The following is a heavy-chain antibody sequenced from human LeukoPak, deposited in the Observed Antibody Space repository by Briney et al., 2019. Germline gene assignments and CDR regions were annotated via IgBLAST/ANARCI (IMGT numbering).Heavy chain of an antibody. V-gene: IGHV4-59*01. CDR2: IYYSGST. D-gene: IGHD1-1*01. Sequence: PSETLSLTCSVSGRSINTYYWTWIRQPPGKGLEWLGYIYYSGSTNYNPSLKSRVTILVDTSKNQFSLKLSSVTAADTAVYYCARDAAQLERPNSDWFDPWGQGTLVTVSS. CDR3: ARDAAQLERPNSDWFDP. CDR1: GRSINTYY. J-gene: IGHJ5*02.